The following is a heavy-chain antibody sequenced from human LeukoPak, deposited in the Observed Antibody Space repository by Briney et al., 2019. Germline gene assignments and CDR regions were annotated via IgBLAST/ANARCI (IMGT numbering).Heavy chain of an antibody. Sequence: GGSLRLSCAASGFTFSNYAMSWVRQAPGKGLEWVSVISGSGSSTYYADSVKGRFTISRDNSKNTLYLQMNSLRAEDTAVYYCARGPRYSFYWGQGTLVSVSS. CDR1: GFTFSNYA. D-gene: IGHD6-13*01. CDR3: ARGPRYSFY. CDR2: ISGSGSST. J-gene: IGHJ4*02. V-gene: IGHV3-23*01.